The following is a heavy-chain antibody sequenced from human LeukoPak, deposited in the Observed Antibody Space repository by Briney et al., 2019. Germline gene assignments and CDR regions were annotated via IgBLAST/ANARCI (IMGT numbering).Heavy chain of an antibody. CDR1: GFTFDDYA. V-gene: IGHV3-9*01. CDR2: ISWNSGSI. Sequence: PGGSLRLSCAASGFTFDDYAMHWVRQAPGKGLEWVSGISWNSGSIGYADSVKGRFTISRDNAKNSLYLQMNSLRAEDTAVYYCARDSPFDIWGQGTMVTVSS. J-gene: IGHJ3*02. CDR3: ARDSPFDI.